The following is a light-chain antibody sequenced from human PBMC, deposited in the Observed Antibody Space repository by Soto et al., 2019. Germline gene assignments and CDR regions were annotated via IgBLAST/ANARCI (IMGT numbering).Light chain of an antibody. Sequence: SVLTQSPGTLSLSPGERATLSCRASQSFNSIYLAWYQQKPGQAPRLLIYGASSRATGIPDRFSGSGSGTDFTLTISRLEPEDFAVYSCPQYDSWPFGQGTKVDIK. CDR2: GAS. J-gene: IGKJ1*01. V-gene: IGKV3-20*01. CDR1: QSFNSIY. CDR3: PQYDSWP.